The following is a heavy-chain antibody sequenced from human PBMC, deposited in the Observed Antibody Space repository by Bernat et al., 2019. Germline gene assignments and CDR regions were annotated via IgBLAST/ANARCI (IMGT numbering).Heavy chain of an antibody. J-gene: IGHJ6*03. CDR3: AKGLGGNGIFYYYMDV. D-gene: IGHD3-16*01. Sequence: EVQLLESGGGLVQPGGSLRLSCAASGFTFSTYAMTWVRQAPGKGLEWLSGVSNRGGKTYYADSVKGRFTISRDNSKSTLHLQMISLRAEDSAVYYCAKGLGGNGIFYYYMDVWGKGTTVTVSS. CDR2: VSNRGGKT. CDR1: GFTFSTYA. V-gene: IGHV3-23*01.